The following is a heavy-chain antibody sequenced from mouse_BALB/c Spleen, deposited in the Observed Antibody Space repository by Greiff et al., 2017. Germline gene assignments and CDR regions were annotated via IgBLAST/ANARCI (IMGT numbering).Heavy chain of an antibody. J-gene: IGHJ4*01. CDR1: GFSLTSYG. CDR3: ARNDYDYAMDY. CDR2: IWAGGST. V-gene: IGHV2-9*02. D-gene: IGHD2-4*01. Sequence: VKLVESGPGLVAPSQCLSITCTVSGFSLTSYGVHWVRQPPGKGLEWLGVIWAGGSTNYNSALMSRLSISKDNSKSQVFFKMNSLQANDTAIYYCARNDYDYAMDYWGQGTSVTVSS.